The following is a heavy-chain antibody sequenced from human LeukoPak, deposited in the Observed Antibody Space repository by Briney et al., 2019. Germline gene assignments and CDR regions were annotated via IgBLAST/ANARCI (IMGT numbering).Heavy chain of an antibody. Sequence: SETLSLTCTVSGGSISSYYWSWIRQPPGKGLEWIGYIYYSGSTNYNPSLKSRVTITVDTSKNQFSLKLSSVTAADTAVYYCARRGDEAFDYWGQGTLVTVSS. J-gene: IGHJ4*02. CDR2: IYYSGST. D-gene: IGHD2-21*02. V-gene: IGHV4-59*08. CDR1: GGSISSYY. CDR3: ARRGDEAFDY.